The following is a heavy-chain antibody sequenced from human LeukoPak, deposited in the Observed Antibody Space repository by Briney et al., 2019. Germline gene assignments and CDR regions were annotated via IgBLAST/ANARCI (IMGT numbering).Heavy chain of an antibody. D-gene: IGHD1-1*01. V-gene: IGHV3-15*01. CDR3: TTDPKLERPPSDY. Sequence: GGSLRLSCAASGFTFSNAWMSWVRQAPGKGLEWVGRIKSKTDGGTTDYAAPVKGRFTISRDDSKNTLYLQMNSLKTEDTAVYYCTTDPKLERPPSDYWGQGTLVTVSS. J-gene: IGHJ4*02. CDR1: GFTFSNAW. CDR2: IKSKTDGGTT.